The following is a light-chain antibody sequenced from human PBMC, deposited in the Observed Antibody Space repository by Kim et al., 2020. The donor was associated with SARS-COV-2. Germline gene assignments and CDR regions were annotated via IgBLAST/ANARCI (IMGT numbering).Light chain of an antibody. Sequence: DIQMTQSPSTLSANVGDRVIITCRASQSLDDWLAWYQHKPAKAPKLLIYMTSSLESGVPSRFSGSGFGTEFTLTINSLQPDDFATYYCQQYKYYSYTFGPGTKVDIK. CDR1: QSLDDW. J-gene: IGKJ3*01. CDR3: QQYKYYSYT. CDR2: MTS. V-gene: IGKV1-5*03.